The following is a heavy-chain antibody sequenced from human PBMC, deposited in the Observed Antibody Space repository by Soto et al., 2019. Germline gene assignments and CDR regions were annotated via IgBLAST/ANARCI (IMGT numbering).Heavy chain of an antibody. CDR2: IGSSGSSI. CDR1: GFTFRDYY. CDR3: TRGPEGYDILTYYYGMDV. V-gene: IGHV3-11*01. Sequence: GGSLRLSCAASGFTFRDYYMSWIRQAPGKGLEWVSYIGSSGSSIYYADSVKGRFTISRDDSKSIAYLQMNSLKTEDTAVYYCTRGPEGYDILTYYYGMDVWGQGTTVTVSS. D-gene: IGHD3-9*01. J-gene: IGHJ6*01.